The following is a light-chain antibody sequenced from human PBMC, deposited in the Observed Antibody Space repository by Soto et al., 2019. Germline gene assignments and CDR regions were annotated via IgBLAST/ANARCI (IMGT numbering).Light chain of an antibody. CDR3: CSYAGSSTHYV. J-gene: IGLJ1*01. Sequence: QSVLTQPASVSGSPGQSITISCTGTSSDVGYYNLVSWYQQHPGKAPKLIIYEVSKRPSGFSNRFSGSKSGNTASLTISGLQAEDEADYYCCSYAGSSTHYVFGTGTKLTVI. CDR1: SSDVGYYNL. V-gene: IGLV2-23*02. CDR2: EVS.